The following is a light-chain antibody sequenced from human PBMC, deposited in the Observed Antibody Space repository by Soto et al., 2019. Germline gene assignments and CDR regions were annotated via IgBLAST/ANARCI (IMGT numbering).Light chain of an antibody. CDR3: QHYDSLPIT. J-gene: IGKJ5*01. V-gene: IGKV3-20*01. Sequence: EIVMTQSPATLSVSPGEGLTLSCRASQSVSRTLAWYQQKPGQPPRLLIYGASSRATGIPDRFSGSGSGTDFTLTISRLEPEDFAVFYCQHYDSLPITFGQGTRLEIK. CDR2: GAS. CDR1: QSVSRT.